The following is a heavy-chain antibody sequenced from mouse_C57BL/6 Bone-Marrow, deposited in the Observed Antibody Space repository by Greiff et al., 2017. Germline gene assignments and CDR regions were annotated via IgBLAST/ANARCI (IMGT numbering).Heavy chain of an antibody. D-gene: IGHD3-2*02. V-gene: IGHV1-69*01. Sequence: QVQLQQPGAELVMPGASVKLSCKASGYTFTSYWMHWVKQRPGQGLEWIGEIDPSDSYTNYNQKFKGKSTLTVDKSSSTAYMQLSSLTSEDSAVYYCARGGSSGSPVWFDYGGQGTTLTVSS. CDR1: GYTFTSYW. J-gene: IGHJ2*01. CDR2: IDPSDSYT. CDR3: ARGGSSGSPVWFDY.